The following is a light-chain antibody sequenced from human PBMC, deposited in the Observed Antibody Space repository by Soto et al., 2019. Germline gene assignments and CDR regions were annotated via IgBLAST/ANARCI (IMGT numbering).Light chain of an antibody. J-gene: IGLJ3*02. CDR2: EGS. CDR3: CSYAGRSTWV. V-gene: IGLV2-23*01. CDR1: SSDVGSYNL. Sequence: QSALTQPASVSGSPGQSITISCTGTSSDVGSYNLVSWYQQHPGKAPKLMIYEGSKRPSGVSNRFSGSKSGNTASLTISGLQAEHEADYFCCSYAGRSTWVFGGGTKLTVL.